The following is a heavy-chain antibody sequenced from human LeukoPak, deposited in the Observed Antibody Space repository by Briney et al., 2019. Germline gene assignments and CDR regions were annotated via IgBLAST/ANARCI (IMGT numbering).Heavy chain of an antibody. CDR2: TSYDGSDI. D-gene: IGHD3-10*01. V-gene: IGHV3-30*18. CDR3: AKKSPGTYYAPPDY. CDR1: GFTFSTYG. J-gene: IGHJ4*02. Sequence: GGSLRLSCAASGFTFSTYGMHWVRQAPGKGLEWVAVTSYDGSDIHYADSVKGRFTISRDNSKNTLYLQMNSLRAEDTAVYYCAKKSPGTYYAPPDYWGQGTLVTVSS.